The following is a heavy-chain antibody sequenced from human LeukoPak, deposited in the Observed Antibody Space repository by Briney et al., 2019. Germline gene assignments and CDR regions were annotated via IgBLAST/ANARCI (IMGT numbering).Heavy chain of an antibody. CDR3: AKGGRGNGEVY. J-gene: IGHJ4*02. CDR1: GFTFSSYL. D-gene: IGHD2-8*01. CDR2: IKQDGSEK. Sequence: QPGGSLRLSCAVSGFTFSSYLMNWVRQAPGKGLEWVANIKQDGSEKNYVDSVKGRFTISRDNAKSSLFLQMNDLRAEDTAVYYCAKGGRGNGEVYWGQGTLVTVSS. V-gene: IGHV3-7*01.